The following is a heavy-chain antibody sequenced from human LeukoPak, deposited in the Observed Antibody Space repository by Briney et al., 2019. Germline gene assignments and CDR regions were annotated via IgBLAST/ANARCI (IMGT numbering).Heavy chain of an antibody. CDR2: ISSSSGTI. J-gene: IGHJ4*02. D-gene: IGHD3-22*01. CDR1: GFTFSSYS. V-gene: IGHV3-48*01. Sequence: PGGSLRLSCAASGFTFSSYSMSWVRQAPGKGLEWVSYISSSSGTIYYADSLKGRFTISRDNAKNSLYLQMNSLRAEDTAVYYCARGFHRRLYDSSAYYSYWGQGTLVTVSS. CDR3: ARGFHRRLYDSSAYYSY.